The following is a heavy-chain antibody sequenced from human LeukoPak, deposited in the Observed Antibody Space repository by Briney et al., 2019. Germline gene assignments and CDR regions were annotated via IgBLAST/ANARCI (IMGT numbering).Heavy chain of an antibody. CDR3: ARRRPIAAAGTRVTDNWFDP. CDR2: MNPNSGNT. Sequence: ASVKVSCKASGYTFTSYDINWVRQATGQGLEWMGWMNPNSGNTGYAQKFQGRVTMTRNTSISTAYMELSSLRSEDTAVYYCARRRPIAAAGTRVTDNWFDPWGQGTLVTVSS. V-gene: IGHV1-8*01. D-gene: IGHD6-13*01. CDR1: GYTFTSYD. J-gene: IGHJ5*02.